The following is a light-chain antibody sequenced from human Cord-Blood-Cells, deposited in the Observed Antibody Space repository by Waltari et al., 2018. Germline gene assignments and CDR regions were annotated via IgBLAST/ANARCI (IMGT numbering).Light chain of an antibody. J-gene: IGLJ2*01. CDR3: CSYAGSSTFV. Sequence: QSALTQPASVSGSPGQSITISCTGTSSYVGSYNLVAWYQQHPGKAPKLTIYEGSKRPSVVSNRFSGSKSGNTASLTISGLQAEDEADYYCCSYAGSSTFVFGGGTKLTVL. CDR1: SSYVGSYNL. CDR2: EGS. V-gene: IGLV2-23*03.